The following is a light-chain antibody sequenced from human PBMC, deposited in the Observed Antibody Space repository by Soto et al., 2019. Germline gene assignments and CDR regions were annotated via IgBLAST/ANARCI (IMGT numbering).Light chain of an antibody. J-gene: IGKJ4*01. CDR1: QSVTNSY. V-gene: IGKV3-15*01. Sequence: EIVMTQSPVTLSVSPGERATLSCRASQSVTNSYLAWYQQKPGQAPRLLIFGASTRAAGIQARFSGSGSGTEFTLTISSLQSEDFAVYYCKQYSNWPLTFGGGTKVDIK. CDR2: GAS. CDR3: KQYSNWPLT.